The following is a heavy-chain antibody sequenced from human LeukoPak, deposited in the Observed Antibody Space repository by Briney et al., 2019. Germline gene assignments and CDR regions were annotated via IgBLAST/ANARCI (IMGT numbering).Heavy chain of an antibody. CDR1: GYTFTSYG. Sequence: ASVKVSCKASGYTFTSYGISWMRQAPGQGLEWMGWISAYNGNTNYAQKLQGRVTMTTDTSTSTAYMELRSLRSDDTAVYYCARAGYDFWSGYHHFDYWGQGTLVTVSS. CDR2: ISAYNGNT. CDR3: ARAGYDFWSGYHHFDY. D-gene: IGHD3-3*01. J-gene: IGHJ4*02. V-gene: IGHV1-18*01.